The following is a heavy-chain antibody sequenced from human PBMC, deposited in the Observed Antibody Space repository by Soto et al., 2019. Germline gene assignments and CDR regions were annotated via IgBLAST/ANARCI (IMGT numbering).Heavy chain of an antibody. CDR2: INHSGST. V-gene: IGHV4-34*01. CDR3: ARADIVATISNWFDP. Sequence: SETLSLTCAVYGGSFSGYYWSWTRQPPGKGLEWIGEINHSGSTNYNPSLKSRVTISVDTSKNQFSLKLSSVTAADTAVYYCARADIVATISNWFDPWGQGTLVTVSS. D-gene: IGHD5-12*01. J-gene: IGHJ5*02. CDR1: GGSFSGYY.